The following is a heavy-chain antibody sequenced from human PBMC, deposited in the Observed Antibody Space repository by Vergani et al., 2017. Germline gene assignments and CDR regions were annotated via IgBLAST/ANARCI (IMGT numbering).Heavy chain of an antibody. V-gene: IGHV4-34*02. CDR1: GESFSSFY. CDR3: AVRPRVNLVGRDIVTKKTFDY. J-gene: IGHJ4*02. CDR2: INNDGHT. D-gene: IGHD2-15*01. Sequence: QVQLQQWGAGVVKPSGTLSLTCAVFGESFSSFYWSWIRQPPGKGLEWIGKINNDGHTNYNPSLESRVTVSRDTAMNQFSLNLMSVTAADTAMYYCAVRPRVNLVGRDIVTKKTFDYWSQGSLVTVSS.